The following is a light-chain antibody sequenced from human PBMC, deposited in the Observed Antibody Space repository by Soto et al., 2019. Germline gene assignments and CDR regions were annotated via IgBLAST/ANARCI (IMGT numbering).Light chain of an antibody. CDR3: SSYTSSRTRV. CDR1: SSDVGAYNY. CDR2: DVT. J-gene: IGLJ2*01. Sequence: QSALTQPASVSGSPGQSITISCSGTSSDVGAYNYVSWYQQHPGKAPKLMIYDVTNRPSGVSNRFSGSKSGNTASLTISGLQAEDEGDYYCSSYTSSRTRVFGGGTKVTVL. V-gene: IGLV2-14*01.